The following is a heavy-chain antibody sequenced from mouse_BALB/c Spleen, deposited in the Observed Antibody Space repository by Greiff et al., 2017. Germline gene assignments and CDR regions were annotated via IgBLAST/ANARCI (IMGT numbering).Heavy chain of an antibody. Sequence: EVQRVESGGGLVKPGGSLKLSCAASGFTFSSYAMSWVRQTPEKRLEWVASISSGGSTYYPDSVKGRFTISRDNARNILYLQMSSLRSEDTAMYYCARGAWLLRFAYWGQGTLVTVSA. CDR3: ARGAWLLRFAY. D-gene: IGHD2-3*01. CDR1: GFTFSSYA. CDR2: ISSGGST. J-gene: IGHJ3*01. V-gene: IGHV5-6-5*01.